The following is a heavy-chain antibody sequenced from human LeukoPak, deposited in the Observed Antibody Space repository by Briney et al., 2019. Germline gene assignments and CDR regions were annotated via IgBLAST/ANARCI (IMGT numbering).Heavy chain of an antibody. CDR3: ASTKQSYYYDSSGYEIHY. V-gene: IGHV3-30*03. CDR2: ISYDGSNK. D-gene: IGHD3-22*01. Sequence: GGSLRLSCAASGFTFSSYGMHWVRQAPGKGLEWVAVISYDGSNKYYADSVKGRFTISRDNSKNTLYLQMNSLRAEDTAVYYCASTKQSYYYDSSGYEIHYWGQGTLSPSPQ. J-gene: IGHJ4*02. CDR1: GFTFSSYG.